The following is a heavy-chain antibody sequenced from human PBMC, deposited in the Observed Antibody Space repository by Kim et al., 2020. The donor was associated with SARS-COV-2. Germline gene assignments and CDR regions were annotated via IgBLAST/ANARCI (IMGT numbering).Heavy chain of an antibody. CDR1: GYTLTKLS. V-gene: IGHV1-24*01. Sequence: ASVKVSCKVSGYTLTKLSMHWVRQAPGKGLEWMGGFDPEDGETIYAQKFQGRVTMTEDTSTDTAYMELSSLRSEDTAVYYCATAPGIAVAGTAPNWFDPWGQGTLVTVSS. J-gene: IGHJ5*02. CDR2: FDPEDGET. CDR3: ATAPGIAVAGTAPNWFDP. D-gene: IGHD6-19*01.